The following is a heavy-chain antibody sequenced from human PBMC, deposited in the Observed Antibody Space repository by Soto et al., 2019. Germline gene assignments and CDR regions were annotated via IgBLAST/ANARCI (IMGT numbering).Heavy chain of an antibody. J-gene: IGHJ6*02. V-gene: IGHV4-4*02. D-gene: IGHD3-10*01. CDR3: QGSGSRPSMDV. Sequence: PSEPLSLPCAVSVGSISSSHWCSCVRQPPGKGLEWIGEIYHSGSTNYNPSLKSRVTISVDKSKNQFSLKLSSVTAADTAVYYCQGSGSRPSMDVWGQGTTVTVSS. CDR1: VGSISSSHW. CDR2: IYHSGST.